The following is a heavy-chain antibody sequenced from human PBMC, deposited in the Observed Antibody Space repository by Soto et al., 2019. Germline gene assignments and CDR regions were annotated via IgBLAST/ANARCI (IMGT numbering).Heavy chain of an antibody. J-gene: IGHJ4*02. Sequence: VGSLRLSCAASGFTFSNYAMSWVRQAPGKGLEWVSAISGSGGSAYYADSVKGRFTISRDNSKNTLYLQMNSLRAEDTAVYYCTKDHTYSSGPDMDYWGQGTLVTVSS. D-gene: IGHD6-19*01. CDR3: TKDHTYSSGPDMDY. V-gene: IGHV3-23*01. CDR2: ISGSGGSA. CDR1: GFTFSNYA.